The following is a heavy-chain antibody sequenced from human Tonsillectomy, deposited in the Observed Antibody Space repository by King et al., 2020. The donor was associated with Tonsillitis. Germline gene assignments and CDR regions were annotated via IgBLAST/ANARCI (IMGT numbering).Heavy chain of an antibody. D-gene: IGHD1-1*01. CDR2: IKPDGNEK. Sequence: VQLVESGGDLVQPGGSLRLSCTTSGFAFSSYNMHWVRQAPGKGLEWVATIKPDGNEKNYVGSVRGRFTISRDNAKNSVYLQMNRLRDEDTAVYYCVGNWNWGQGTLVTVSS. CDR1: GFAFSSYN. J-gene: IGHJ4*02. V-gene: IGHV3-7*01. CDR3: VGNWN.